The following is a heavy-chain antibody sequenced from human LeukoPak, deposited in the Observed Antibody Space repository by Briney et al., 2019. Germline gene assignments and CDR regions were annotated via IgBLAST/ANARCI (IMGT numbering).Heavy chain of an antibody. Sequence: GGSLRLSCAAPGFSSSSYWMTWVRQAPGKGLEWVANIKRDGSQEHYVDSVKGRFTISRDNTKSSLYLQMNSLRAEDTAVYYCARDSSPQSGVYYFDAFDMWGQGTMVTVSS. J-gene: IGHJ3*02. CDR2: IKRDGSQE. CDR1: GFSSSSYW. D-gene: IGHD3-22*01. CDR3: ARDSSPQSGVYYFDAFDM. V-gene: IGHV3-7*01.